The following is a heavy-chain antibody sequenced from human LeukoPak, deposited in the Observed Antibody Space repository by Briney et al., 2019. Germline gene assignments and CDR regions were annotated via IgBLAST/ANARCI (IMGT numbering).Heavy chain of an antibody. D-gene: IGHD3-22*01. CDR3: ARVYTMIVVVDY. Sequence: PGGSLRLSCAASGFTFNTYTMNWVRQAPGKGLEWVFSISASSSYLYYADSVKGRFTISRDNAKNSLYLQMNSLRAEDTAVYYCARVYTMIVVVDYWGQGTLVTVSS. J-gene: IGHJ4*02. CDR2: ISASSSYL. CDR1: GFTFNTYT. V-gene: IGHV3-21*01.